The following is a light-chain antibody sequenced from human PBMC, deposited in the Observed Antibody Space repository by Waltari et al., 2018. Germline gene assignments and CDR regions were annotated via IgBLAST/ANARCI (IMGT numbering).Light chain of an antibody. Sequence: EIVMTQSPATLSVSPGERATLSCRASQSVSSNLAWYQQKPGQAPRLLIYDAYTRATGIPARFSGSGSGTEFTLTISSLQSEDFALYYCQQYKDWPPITFGQGTRLEIK. V-gene: IGKV3-15*01. CDR3: QQYKDWPPIT. CDR2: DAY. J-gene: IGKJ5*01. CDR1: QSVSSN.